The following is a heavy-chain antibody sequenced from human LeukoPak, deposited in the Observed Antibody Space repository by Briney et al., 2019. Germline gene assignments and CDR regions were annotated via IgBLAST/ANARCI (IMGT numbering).Heavy chain of an antibody. D-gene: IGHD3-22*01. CDR2: ITSSGDST. V-gene: IGHV3-23*01. Sequence: GGSLILSCAASGFTFSSYAMSWVRQAPGKGLAWVSTITSSGDSTSYADSVQGRFTISRDASKNTLFLQMNSPRADDTAVYYCARKTDSSGSGDYWGQGTLVTVSS. J-gene: IGHJ4*02. CDR1: GFTFSSYA. CDR3: ARKTDSSGSGDY.